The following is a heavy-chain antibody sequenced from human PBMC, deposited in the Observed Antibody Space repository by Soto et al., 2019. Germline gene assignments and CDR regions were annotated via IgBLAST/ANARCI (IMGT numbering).Heavy chain of an antibody. D-gene: IGHD6-19*01. CDR2: IWYDGSNA. CDR3: ARDKGSSTVVSGISQEGYFDS. J-gene: IGHJ4*02. CDR1: GFTFSIFG. Sequence: QVQLVESGGGVVQPGRSLRLSCAASGFTFSIFGMHWVRQAPGKGLEWAAIIWYDGSNAYYADSVRGRFTISRDNSKNTVYLQMNSLRAEETAVYYCARDKGSSTVVSGISQEGYFDSWGQGTRVTVSS. V-gene: IGHV3-33*01.